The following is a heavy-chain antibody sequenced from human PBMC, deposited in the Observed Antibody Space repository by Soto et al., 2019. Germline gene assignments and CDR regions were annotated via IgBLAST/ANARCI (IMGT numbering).Heavy chain of an antibody. CDR1: GFTVSSNY. Sequence: SWGSLRLSCSASGFTVSSNYMSWCRQAPGKGLEWVSVIYSGGSTYYADSVKGRFTISRDNSKNTLYLQMNSLRAEDTAVYYCARAWPAGTGNYYYGMDVWGQGTTVTVSS. D-gene: IGHD5-12*01. CDR3: ARAWPAGTGNYYYGMDV. CDR2: IYSGGST. V-gene: IGHV3-53*01. J-gene: IGHJ6*02.